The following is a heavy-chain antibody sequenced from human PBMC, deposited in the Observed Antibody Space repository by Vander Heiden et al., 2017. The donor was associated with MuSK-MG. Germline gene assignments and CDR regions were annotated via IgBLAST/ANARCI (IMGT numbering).Heavy chain of an antibody. Sequence: QITLKESGPTLVKPTQTLTLTCTFSGFSLSTSGVGVGWIRQPPGKALEWLALIYWDDDKRYSPSLKSRLTITKDTSKNQVVLTMTNMDPVDTATYYCAHRQGWSYCSGGSCYNAPLYYFDYWGQGTLVTVSS. CDR1: GFSLSTSGVG. CDR2: IYWDDDK. J-gene: IGHJ4*02. CDR3: AHRQGWSYCSGGSCYNAPLYYFDY. D-gene: IGHD2-15*01. V-gene: IGHV2-5*02.